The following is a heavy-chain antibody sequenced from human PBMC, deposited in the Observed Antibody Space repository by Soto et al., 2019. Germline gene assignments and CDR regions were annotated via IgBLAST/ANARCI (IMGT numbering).Heavy chain of an antibody. CDR2: IWSDGSDK. CDR3: GRSNRYRSTAGWGAGFDY. V-gene: IGHV3-33*01. J-gene: IGHJ4*02. Sequence: QVQLVESGGGVVQPGGSLRLSCATSGFTFSDSGMHWVRQAPGKGLEWVAVIWSDGSDKSYADSVEGRFTISRDNSKNPLYLQMNSLRAEDTGVSSWGRSNRYRSTAGWGAGFDYWGQGTLVTVSS. CDR1: GFTFSDSG. D-gene: IGHD6-13*01.